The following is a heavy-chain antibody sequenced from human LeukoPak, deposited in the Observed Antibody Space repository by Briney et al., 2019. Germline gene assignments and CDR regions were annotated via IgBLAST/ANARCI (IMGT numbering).Heavy chain of an antibody. J-gene: IGHJ5*02. CDR1: GGTFSSYA. CDR3: ARDREFCSSTSCSYRNWFDP. CDR2: IIPIFGTA. Sequence: ASVKVSCKVSGGTFSSYAISWVRQAPGQGLEWMGRIIPIFGTANYAQKFQGRVTITADESTSTAYMELSSLRSEDTAVYYCARDREFCSSTSCSYRNWFDPWGQGTLVTVSS. D-gene: IGHD2-2*01. V-gene: IGHV1-69*13.